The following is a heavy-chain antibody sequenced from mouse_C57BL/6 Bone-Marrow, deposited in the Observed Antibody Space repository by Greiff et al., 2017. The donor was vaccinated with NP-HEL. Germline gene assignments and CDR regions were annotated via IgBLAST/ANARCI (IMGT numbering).Heavy chain of an antibody. CDR3: ARALRSFWYFDV. J-gene: IGHJ1*03. V-gene: IGHV1-59*01. CDR2: IDPSDSYT. D-gene: IGHD1-1*01. CDR1: GYTFTSYW. Sequence: QVQLQQSGAELARPGASVKLSCKASGYTFTSYWMHWVKQRPGQGLEWIGVIDPSDSYTNYNQKFKGKATLTVDTSSSTAYMQLSSLTSEDSAVYYCARALRSFWYFDVWGTGTTVTVSS.